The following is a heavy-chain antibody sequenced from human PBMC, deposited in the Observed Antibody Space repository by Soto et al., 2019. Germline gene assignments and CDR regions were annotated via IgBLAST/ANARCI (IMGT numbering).Heavy chain of an antibody. Sequence: PGGSLRLSCAASGFTFSSYGMHWVRQAPGKGLEWVAVIWYDGSNKYYADSVKGRFTISRDNSKNTLYLQMNSLRAEDMAVYYCARDDQYYYDSSGFDYWGQGTLVTVSS. V-gene: IGHV3-33*01. J-gene: IGHJ4*02. D-gene: IGHD3-22*01. CDR1: GFTFSSYG. CDR3: ARDDQYYYDSSGFDY. CDR2: IWYDGSNK.